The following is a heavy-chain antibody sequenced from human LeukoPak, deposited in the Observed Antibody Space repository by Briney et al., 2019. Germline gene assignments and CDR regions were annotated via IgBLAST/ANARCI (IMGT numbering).Heavy chain of an antibody. CDR2: ISGSGGST. CDR1: GFTFSSYA. J-gene: IGHJ4*02. Sequence: GVSLRLSCAASGFTFSSYAMSWVRQAPGKGLVCVSDISGSGGSTYYADSVKGRFTISRDNSKNTLYLQMNSLRAEDTAVYYCAKEHSGYEIAVADYWGQGTLVTVSS. D-gene: IGHD5-12*01. V-gene: IGHV3-23*01. CDR3: AKEHSGYEIAVADY.